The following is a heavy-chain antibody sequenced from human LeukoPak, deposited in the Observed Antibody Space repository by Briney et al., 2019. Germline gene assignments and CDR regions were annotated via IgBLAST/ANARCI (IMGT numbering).Heavy chain of an antibody. CDR3: ARGVVVPAAIGPLPLPMDV. D-gene: IGHD2-2*02. Sequence: GASVKVSCKASGYTFTGYYMHWVRQAPGQGLEWMGRINPNSGGTNYAQKFQGRVTMTRDTSISTAYMELSRLRSDDTAVYYCARGVVVPAAIGPLPLPMDVWGKGTTVTVSS. CDR1: GYTFTGYY. V-gene: IGHV1-2*06. J-gene: IGHJ6*03. CDR2: INPNSGGT.